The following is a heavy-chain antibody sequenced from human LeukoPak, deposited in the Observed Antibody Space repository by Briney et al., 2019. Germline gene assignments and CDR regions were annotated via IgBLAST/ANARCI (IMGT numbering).Heavy chain of an antibody. D-gene: IGHD3-9*01. Sequence: GGSLRLSCAASGFTFSNYAMSWVRQAPGKGLGWVSAITGSGSGIYYADSMKSRFTISRDNSKNTLYLQINSLRAEDTAVYYCAKWGDYDVLTGYYVSDYWGQGTLVTVSS. CDR3: AKWGDYDVLTGYYVSDY. CDR1: GFTFSNYA. V-gene: IGHV3-23*01. J-gene: IGHJ4*02. CDR2: ITGSGSGI.